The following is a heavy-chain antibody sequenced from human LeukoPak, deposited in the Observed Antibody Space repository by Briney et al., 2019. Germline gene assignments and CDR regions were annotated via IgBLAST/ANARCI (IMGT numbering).Heavy chain of an antibody. CDR3: ARGGRAYSPKD. CDR2: IYYSGNT. J-gene: IGHJ4*02. CDR1: GGSIGGYY. D-gene: IGHD5-18*01. Sequence: PSETLSLTCTVSGGSIGGYYWSWIRQPPGKGLEWIGYIYYSGNTKYNPSLKSRVSISVDTSQTQFSLKLTSVTAADTAVYYCARGGRAYSPKDWGQGTLVTVSS. V-gene: IGHV4-59*12.